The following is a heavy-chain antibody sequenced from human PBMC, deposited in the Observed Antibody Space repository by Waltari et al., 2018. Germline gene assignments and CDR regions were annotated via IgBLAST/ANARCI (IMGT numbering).Heavy chain of an antibody. Sequence: EVQLVQSGAEVKKPGESLKISCKGSGYSFTSYWIGWVRQMPGKGLEWMGIILPGDSDNRYSPSFQGQVTISAYKSISTAYLQWSSLKASDTAMYYCARGSIAARPYYYMDVWGKGTTVTISS. CDR3: ARGSIAARPYYYMDV. CDR1: GYSFTSYW. J-gene: IGHJ6*03. D-gene: IGHD6-6*01. V-gene: IGHV5-51*01. CDR2: ILPGDSDN.